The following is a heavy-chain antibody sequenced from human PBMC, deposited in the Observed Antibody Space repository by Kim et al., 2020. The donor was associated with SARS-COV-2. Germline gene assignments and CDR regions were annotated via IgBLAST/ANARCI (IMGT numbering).Heavy chain of an antibody. Sequence: GGSLRLSCAASGFTFSSYGMHWVRQAPGKGLEWVAVISYDGSNKYYADSVKGRFTISRDNSKNTLYLQMNSLRAEDTAVYYCAKGGRRNYGMDVWGQGTT. J-gene: IGHJ6*02. CDR2: ISYDGSNK. CDR3: AKGGRRNYGMDV. D-gene: IGHD2-15*01. CDR1: GFTFSSYG. V-gene: IGHV3-30*18.